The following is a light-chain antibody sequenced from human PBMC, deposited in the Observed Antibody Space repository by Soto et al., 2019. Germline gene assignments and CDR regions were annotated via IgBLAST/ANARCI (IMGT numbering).Light chain of an antibody. V-gene: IGKV3-11*01. CDR1: QSVSSY. J-gene: IGKJ1*01. Sequence: EIVLTQSPATLSLSPGERATLSCRASQSVSSYLAWYQQKPGQAPRLLIYDASNRATGIPARFSGSGSGTDFTLTISSLEPEDFAVYYCQQRSNWPGPWTFGQGTKVDI. CDR3: QQRSNWPGPWT. CDR2: DAS.